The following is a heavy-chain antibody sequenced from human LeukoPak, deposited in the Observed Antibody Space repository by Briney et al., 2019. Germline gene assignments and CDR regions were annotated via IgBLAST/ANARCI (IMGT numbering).Heavy chain of an antibody. Sequence: SETLSLTCTVSGGSISSSSYYWGWIRQPPGKGLEWIGSIYYSGSTYYNPSLKSRVTISVDTSKNQFSLKLSSVTAADTAVYYCARSLWFGELLSTGWFDPWGQGTLVTVSS. CDR1: GGSISSSSYY. D-gene: IGHD3-10*01. CDR2: IYYSGST. CDR3: ARSLWFGELLSTGWFDP. J-gene: IGHJ5*02. V-gene: IGHV4-39*01.